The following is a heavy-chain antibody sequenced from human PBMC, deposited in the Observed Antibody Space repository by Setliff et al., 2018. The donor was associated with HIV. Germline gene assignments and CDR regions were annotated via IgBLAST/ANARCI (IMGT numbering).Heavy chain of an antibody. V-gene: IGHV7-4-1*02. D-gene: IGHD4-17*01. J-gene: IGHJ5*02. CDR1: GYSFSNYA. CDR3: ARTVYGDYGGDLNWLDP. Sequence: ASVKVSCKASGYSFSNYAMSWVRQAPGRGLEWMGWVNTQTGSPTYAQAFTGRFVFSVDTSITTAFLEISNLKAGDTAVYYCARTVYGDYGGDLNWLDPWGQGTLVTVSS. CDR2: VNTQTGSP.